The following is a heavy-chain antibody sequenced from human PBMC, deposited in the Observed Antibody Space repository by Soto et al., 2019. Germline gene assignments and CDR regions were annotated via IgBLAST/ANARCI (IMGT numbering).Heavy chain of an antibody. CDR3: AKSLDTAMLGGFDP. CDR1: GFTFSSYG. J-gene: IGHJ5*02. V-gene: IGHV3-33*06. D-gene: IGHD5-18*01. CDR2: IWYDGSNK. Sequence: QVQLVESGGGVVQPGRSLRLSCAASGFTFSSYGMHWVRQAPGKGLEWVAVIWYDGSNKYYADSVKGRLTISRDNSKNTLYLQMNSLRAEDTAVYYYAKSLDTAMLGGFDPWCQGTLVTVSS.